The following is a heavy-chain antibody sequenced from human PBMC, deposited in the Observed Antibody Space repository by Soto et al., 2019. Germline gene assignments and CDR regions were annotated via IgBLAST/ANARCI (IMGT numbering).Heavy chain of an antibody. V-gene: IGHV3-30*03. J-gene: IGHJ4*02. Sequence: QVHLVESGGGVVQPGRSLRLSCAVSGFTVSTYGMHWVRQAPGKGLEWVAVISRDGGTKFYADSVKGRFTISRDNSRHTLFLEMNSLRGDDMAVYYCTGEVASGYWGQGTLVTVSS. CDR3: TGEVASGY. CDR2: ISRDGGTK. D-gene: IGHD2-8*02. CDR1: GFTVSTYG.